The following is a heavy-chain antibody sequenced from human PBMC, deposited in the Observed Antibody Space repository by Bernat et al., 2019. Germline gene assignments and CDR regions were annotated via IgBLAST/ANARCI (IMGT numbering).Heavy chain of an antibody. Sequence: QLQLQESGPGLVKPSETLSLTCTVSGGSISSSSYYWGWIRQPPGKGLEWIGGIDYSGSTYYNPSLKSRVTISVDASKNQFSLKLSSVTAADTAVYYCARQHCSSTSCYVGAYYYGMDVWGKGTTVTVSS. V-gene: IGHV4-39*01. J-gene: IGHJ6*04. CDR1: GGSISSSSYY. D-gene: IGHD2-2*01. CDR2: IDYSGST. CDR3: ARQHCSSTSCYVGAYYYGMDV.